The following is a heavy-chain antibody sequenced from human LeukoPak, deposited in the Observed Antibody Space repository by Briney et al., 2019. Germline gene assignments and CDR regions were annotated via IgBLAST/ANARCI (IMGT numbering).Heavy chain of an antibody. CDR3: ARDFFLGEFSNWFDP. CDR1: GFSFDDYA. V-gene: IGHV3-43*02. CDR2: ISEDGRTT. J-gene: IGHJ5*02. Sequence: PGGSLRLSCAASGFSFDDYAMHWVRQAPGKSLQWVSLISEDGRTTYYADSVKGRFTISRDNSKNSLYLQMNSLRAEDTAVYYCARDFFLGEFSNWFDPWGQGTLVTVSS. D-gene: IGHD3-10*01.